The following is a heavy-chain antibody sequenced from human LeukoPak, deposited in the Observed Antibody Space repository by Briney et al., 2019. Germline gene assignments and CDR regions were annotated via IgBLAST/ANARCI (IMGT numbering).Heavy chain of an antibody. V-gene: IGHV4-34*01. CDR1: GGSFSNYY. CDR2: INHSGST. J-gene: IGHJ3*02. D-gene: IGHD3-22*01. Sequence: PSETLSLTCAVYGGSFSNYYWSWIRQPPGKGLEWIGEINHSGSTNYNPSLKSRVTISVDTSKNQFSLKLSSVTAADTAVYYCARDYYYDSSGYGAFDIWGQGTMVTVSS. CDR3: ARDYYYDSSGYGAFDI.